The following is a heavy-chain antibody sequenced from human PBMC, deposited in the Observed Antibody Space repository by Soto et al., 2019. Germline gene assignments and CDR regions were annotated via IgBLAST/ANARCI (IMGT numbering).Heavy chain of an antibody. CDR3: VRDDELSLGC. CDR1: GFTFTTYW. J-gene: IGHJ4*02. Sequence: EVQLVGSGGGLIQPGESLRLSCAASGFTFTTYWMHWVRRAPGKGLVWVSTINTDGSVTRYADSVKGRFTISRDNAKNALYLQMNSLRVEDTAVYFCVRDDELSLGCWGQETLVTVSS. V-gene: IGHV3-74*01. CDR2: INTDGSVT.